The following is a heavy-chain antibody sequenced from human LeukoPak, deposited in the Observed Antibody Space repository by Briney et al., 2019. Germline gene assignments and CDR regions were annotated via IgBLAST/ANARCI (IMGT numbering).Heavy chain of an antibody. CDR2: IYSDATYI. CDR1: GFTFSSHE. D-gene: IGHD2-2*01. J-gene: IGHJ3*02. Sequence: GGSLRLSCAASGFTFSSHEMNWVRQAPGKGLEWVSYIYSDATYIYYADSVKGRFTISRDNAKNSLYLQMNSLRVEDTAVYYCTSRYCTTTNCYSFDNWGQGTLVTVSS. V-gene: IGHV3-48*03. CDR3: TSRYCTTTNCYSFDN.